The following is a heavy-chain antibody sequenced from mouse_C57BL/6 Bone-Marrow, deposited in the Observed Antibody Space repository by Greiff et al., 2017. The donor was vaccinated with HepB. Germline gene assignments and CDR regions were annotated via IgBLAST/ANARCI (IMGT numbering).Heavy chain of an antibody. CDR1: GFTFSSYG. Sequence: EVKLVESGGDLVKPGGSLKLSCAASGFTFSSYGMSWVRQTPDKRLEWVATISSGGSYTYYPDSVKVRFTISRDNAKNTLYLQMSSLKSEDTAMYYCARRDYGSSPYWYFDVWGTGTTVTVSS. CDR3: ARRDYGSSPYWYFDV. D-gene: IGHD1-1*01. J-gene: IGHJ1*03. V-gene: IGHV5-6*02. CDR2: ISSGGSYT.